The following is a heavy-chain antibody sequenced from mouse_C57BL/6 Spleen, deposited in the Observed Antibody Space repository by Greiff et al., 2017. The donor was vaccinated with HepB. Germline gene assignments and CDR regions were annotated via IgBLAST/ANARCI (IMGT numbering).Heavy chain of an antibody. Sequence: EVKLMESGGGLVKPGGSLKLSCAASGFTFSDYGMHWVRQAPEKGLEWVAYISSGSSTIYYADTVKGRFTISRDNAKNTLFLQMTSLRSEDTAMCYCATPTYYDYAMDYWGQGTSVTVSS. CDR3: ATPTYYDYAMDY. CDR2: ISSGSSTI. D-gene: IGHD2-4*01. J-gene: IGHJ4*01. V-gene: IGHV5-17*01. CDR1: GFTFSDYG.